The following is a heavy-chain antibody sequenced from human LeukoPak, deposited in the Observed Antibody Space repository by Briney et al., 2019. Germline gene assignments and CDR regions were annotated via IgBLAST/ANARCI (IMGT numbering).Heavy chain of an antibody. CDR2: ISSSGTNI. CDR1: GFTFSDYY. J-gene: IGHJ4*02. CDR3: ARCTTGRTFGSLREIKKSREIDY. V-gene: IGHV3-11*04. Sequence: GGSLRLSCAASGFTFSDYYMSWIRQAPGKGLEWVSYISSSGTNIYYADSVRGRFTISRDNAKNSLFLQMNSLRAEDTAVYYCARCTTGRTFGSLREIKKSREIDYWGQGALVTVSS. D-gene: IGHD1-1*01.